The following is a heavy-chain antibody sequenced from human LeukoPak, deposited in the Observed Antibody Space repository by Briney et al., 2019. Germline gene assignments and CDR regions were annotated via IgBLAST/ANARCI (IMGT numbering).Heavy chain of an antibody. J-gene: IGHJ4*02. V-gene: IGHV3-64*01. Sequence: GGSLRLSCAASGFTFISYAMHWVRQAPGKGLEYVAAISSNGGSTYYANSVKGRFTISRDNSKNTLYLQMGSLRAEDMAVYYCARSVVVTANLDYWGQATLVTVSS. D-gene: IGHD2-21*02. CDR1: GFTFISYA. CDR3: ARSVVVTANLDY. CDR2: ISSNGGST.